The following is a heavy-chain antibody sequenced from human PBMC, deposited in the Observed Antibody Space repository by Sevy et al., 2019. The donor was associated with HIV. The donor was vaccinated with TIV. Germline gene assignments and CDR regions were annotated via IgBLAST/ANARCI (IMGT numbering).Heavy chain of an antibody. Sequence: ASVKVSCKASGYTFTGYYMHWVRQAPGQGLEWMGWINPNSGGTNYAQKFQGRVTMTRDTSISTAYLELSRLRSDDTAVYYCARVHRRNDIVATIEAFDIWGQGTMVTVSS. J-gene: IGHJ3*02. D-gene: IGHD5-12*01. CDR1: GYTFTGYY. CDR3: ARVHRRNDIVATIEAFDI. CDR2: INPNSGGT. V-gene: IGHV1-2*02.